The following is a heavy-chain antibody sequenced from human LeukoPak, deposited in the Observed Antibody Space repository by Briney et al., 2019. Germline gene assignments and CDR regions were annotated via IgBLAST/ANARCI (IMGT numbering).Heavy chain of an antibody. Sequence: ASVKVSCKASGYSFTSQAINWVRQAPGQGLQWMGWVNTTTGNPTYAQGFTGRFVFSFDTSVSTAYLQISSLKAEDTAVYYCVGAETSVGYFDYWGQVTLVTVSS. J-gene: IGHJ4*02. CDR2: VNTTTGNP. V-gene: IGHV7-4-1*02. CDR1: GYSFTSQA. D-gene: IGHD4-23*01. CDR3: VGAETSVGYFDY.